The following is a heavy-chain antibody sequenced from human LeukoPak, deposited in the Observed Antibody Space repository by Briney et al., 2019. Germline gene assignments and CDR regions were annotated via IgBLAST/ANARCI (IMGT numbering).Heavy chain of an antibody. Sequence: ASVKVSCKTSGYTFIIHHIQWVRQAPGQGLEWMGWINTNSGGTIYSQKFQGRITMTRDPSITTAYMELSSLRSDDTAVYYCARDYSTSSWDNWGQGTLVTVSS. J-gene: IGHJ4*02. CDR2: INTNSGGT. D-gene: IGHD6-13*01. CDR1: GYTFIIHH. V-gene: IGHV1-2*02. CDR3: ARDYSTSSWDN.